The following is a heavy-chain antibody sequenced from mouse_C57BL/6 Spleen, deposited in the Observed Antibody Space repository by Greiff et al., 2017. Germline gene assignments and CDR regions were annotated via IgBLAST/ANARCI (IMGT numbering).Heavy chain of an antibody. D-gene: IGHD2-5*01. J-gene: IGHJ4*01. CDR3: ARRVYSNYCAMDY. CDR2: INPSNGGT. CDR1: GYTFTSYW. Sequence: VQLQQPGTELVKPGASVKLSSKASGYTFTSYWMHWVKQRPGQGLEWIGNINPSNGGTNYNEKFKGKATLTVDKSSSTAYMQLSSLTSEDSAVYDCARRVYSNYCAMDYWGQGTSVTVSS. V-gene: IGHV1-53*01.